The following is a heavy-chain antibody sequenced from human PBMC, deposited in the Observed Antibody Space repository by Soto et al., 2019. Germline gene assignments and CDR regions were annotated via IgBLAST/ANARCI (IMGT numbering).Heavy chain of an antibody. V-gene: IGHV1-69*04. CDR3: AIDFHGDYDSWYFDL. Sequence: SVKVSCKASGGTFSSYTISWVRQAPGQGLEWMGRIIPILGIANYAQKFQGRVTITADKSTSTAYMELSSLRSEDTAVYYCAIDFHGDYDSWYFDLWGRGTLVTVSS. CDR2: IIPILGIA. D-gene: IGHD4-17*01. CDR1: GGTFSSYT. J-gene: IGHJ2*01.